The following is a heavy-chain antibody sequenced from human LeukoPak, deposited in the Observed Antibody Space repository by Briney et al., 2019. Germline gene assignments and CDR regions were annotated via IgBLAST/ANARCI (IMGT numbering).Heavy chain of an antibody. Sequence: GGSQRLSCAASGFTFSGNYMTWVRQAPGKGLEWVSVIYSGGSTYYADSVKGRFTISRDNSKNTLYLQMDSLKAEDSAVYYCARGRLSAYTFDYWGQGTLVTVSS. D-gene: IGHD3-16*01. CDR2: IYSGGST. V-gene: IGHV3-66*01. CDR3: ARGRLSAYTFDY. CDR1: GFTFSGNY. J-gene: IGHJ4*02.